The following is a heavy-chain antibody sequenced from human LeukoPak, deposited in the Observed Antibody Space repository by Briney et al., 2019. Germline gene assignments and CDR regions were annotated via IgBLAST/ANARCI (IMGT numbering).Heavy chain of an antibody. D-gene: IGHD2-2*01. CDR1: GFTFSSYA. Sequence: PGGSLRLSCAASGFTFSSYAMSWVRQAPGKGLEWIGEINHSGSTNYNPSLKSRVTISVDTSKNQFSLKLSSVTAADTAVYYCARRKRSGCSSTSCLLNWFDPWGQGTLVTVSS. J-gene: IGHJ5*02. CDR3: ARRKRSGCSSTSCLLNWFDP. CDR2: INHSGST. V-gene: IGHV4-34*01.